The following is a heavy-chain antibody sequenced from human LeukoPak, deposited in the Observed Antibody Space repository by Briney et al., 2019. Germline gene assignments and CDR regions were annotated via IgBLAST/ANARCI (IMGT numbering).Heavy chain of an antibody. CDR1: GGSISSSSYY. CDR3: ARRDSATLASNWFDP. D-gene: IGHD5-18*01. Sequence: PSETLSLTCTVSGGSISSSSYYWGWIRQPPGKGLEWIGSIYYSGSTYYNPSLKSRVTISVDTSKNQFSLKLSSVTAADTAVYYCARRDSATLASNWFDPWGQGTLVTVSS. CDR2: IYYSGST. J-gene: IGHJ5*02. V-gene: IGHV4-39*07.